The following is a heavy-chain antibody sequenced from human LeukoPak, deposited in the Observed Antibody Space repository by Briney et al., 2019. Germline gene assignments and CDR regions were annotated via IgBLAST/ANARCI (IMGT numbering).Heavy chain of an antibody. D-gene: IGHD2-2*02. CDR2: IYYTGNT. CDR1: GGSFSGYY. V-gene: IGHV4-31*11. CDR3: ARSDWNYCSSASCYTALVL. J-gene: IGHJ4*02. Sequence: SETLSLTCAVYGGSFSGYYWSWLRQHPGKGLEWIGYIYYTGNTYYNPSLKSRVTISVDTSKNQFSLTLSSVTVADTAVYYCARSDWNYCSSASCYTALVLWGQGTLVTVSS.